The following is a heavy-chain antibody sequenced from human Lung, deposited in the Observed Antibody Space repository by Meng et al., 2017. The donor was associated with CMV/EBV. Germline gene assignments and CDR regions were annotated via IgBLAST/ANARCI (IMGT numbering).Heavy chain of an antibody. J-gene: IGHJ1*01. CDR3: ARDGAVPAAISHFHH. D-gene: IGHD2-2*01. V-gene: IGHV3-74*01. CDR2: INSDGSST. Sequence: ESXKISXAASGFTFSSYWMHWVHQAPGKGLVWVSRINSDGSSTSYADSVKGRFTISRDNAKNTLYLQTNSLRAEDTAVYYCARDGAVPAAISHFHHWGQGTLVXVSS. CDR1: GFTFSSYW.